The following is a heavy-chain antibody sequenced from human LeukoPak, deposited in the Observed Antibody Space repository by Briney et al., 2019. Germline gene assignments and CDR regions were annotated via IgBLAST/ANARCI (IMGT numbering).Heavy chain of an antibody. CDR3: ARAGATVTTSFDN. CDR2: ISAENGNT. D-gene: IGHD4-17*01. CDR1: GYNFGIYG. J-gene: IGHJ4*02. V-gene: IGHV1-18*01. Sequence: GASVKVSCKASGYNFGIYGITWVRQAPGQGLEWMGWISAENGNTNYAQKFQGRVTVTADTSTSTAYLDLRSLRSDDTAVYYCARAGATVTTSFDNWGQGTLVTVSS.